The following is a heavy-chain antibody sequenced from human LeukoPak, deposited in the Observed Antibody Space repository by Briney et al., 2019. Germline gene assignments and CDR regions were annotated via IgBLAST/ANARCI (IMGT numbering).Heavy chain of an antibody. CDR1: GGSFSGYY. CDR2: IYYSGST. Sequence: PSETLSLTCAVYGGSFSGYYWSWIRQPPGKGLEWIGYIYYSGSTNYNPSLKSRVTISVDTSKNQFSLKLSSVTAADTAVYYCARGGNYYDRSGPDYWGQGTLVTVSS. V-gene: IGHV4-59*01. D-gene: IGHD3-22*01. CDR3: ARGGNYYDRSGPDY. J-gene: IGHJ4*02.